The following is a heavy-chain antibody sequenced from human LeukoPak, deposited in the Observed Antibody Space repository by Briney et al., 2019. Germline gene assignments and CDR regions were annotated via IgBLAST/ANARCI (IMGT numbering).Heavy chain of an antibody. Sequence: PGRSLRLSCAASGFTFSSYAMHWVRQAPGKGLEWVAVISYDGSNKYYADSVKGRFTISRDNAKNSLYLQMNSLRAEDTAVYYCARDTGSSPSGAYYYYGMDVWGQGTTVTVSS. D-gene: IGHD1-26*01. V-gene: IGHV3-30-3*01. CDR2: ISYDGSNK. J-gene: IGHJ6*02. CDR3: ARDTGSSPSGAYYYYGMDV. CDR1: GFTFSSYA.